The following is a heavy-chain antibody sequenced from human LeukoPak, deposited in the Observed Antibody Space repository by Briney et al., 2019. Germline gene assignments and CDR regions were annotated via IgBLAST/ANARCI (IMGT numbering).Heavy chain of an antibody. Sequence: GGSLRLSCAASGFTFSSYWMHWVRQAPGKGLVWVSRIYVDGRTTNYADSVKGRFTISRDNAKNTVYLEMNSLSVEDTATYYCIRDFRSADLWGQGTLVTVTS. CDR1: GFTFSSYW. CDR3: IRDFRSADL. V-gene: IGHV3-74*01. CDR2: IYVDGRTT. J-gene: IGHJ5*02.